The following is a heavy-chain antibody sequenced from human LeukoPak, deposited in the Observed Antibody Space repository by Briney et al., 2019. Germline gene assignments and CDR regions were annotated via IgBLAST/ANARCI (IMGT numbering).Heavy chain of an antibody. Sequence: PSETLSLTCTVSRGSISSSSYYWGWIRQPPGKGLEWIGSIYYSGSTYYNPSLKSRVTISVDTSKNQFSLKLSSVTAADTAVYYCAGNRAGAAINYWGQGTLVTVSP. V-gene: IGHV4-39*01. CDR3: AGNRAGAAINY. D-gene: IGHD2-2*02. CDR1: RGSISSSSYY. J-gene: IGHJ4*02. CDR2: IYYSGST.